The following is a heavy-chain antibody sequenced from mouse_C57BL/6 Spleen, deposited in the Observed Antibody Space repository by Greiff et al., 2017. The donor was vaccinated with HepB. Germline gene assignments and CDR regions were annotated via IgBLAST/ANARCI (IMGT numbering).Heavy chain of an antibody. J-gene: IGHJ3*01. CDR1: GYAFSSYW. Sequence: QVQLQQSGAELVKPGASVKISCKASGYAFSSYWMNWVKQRPGKGLEWIGQIYPGDGDTNYNGKFKGKATMTADKSSSTAYMQRSSLTSEDSAVYFCARSLYYSFAYWGQGTLVTVSA. CDR2: IYPGDGDT. V-gene: IGHV1-80*01. D-gene: IGHD1-1*01. CDR3: ARSLYYSFAY.